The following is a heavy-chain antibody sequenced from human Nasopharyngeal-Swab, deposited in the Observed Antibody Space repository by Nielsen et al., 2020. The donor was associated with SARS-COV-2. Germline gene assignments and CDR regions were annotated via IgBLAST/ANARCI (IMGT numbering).Heavy chain of an antibody. CDR3: ARVPLAIFGVVTPSDY. CDR1: GFTFSSYS. J-gene: IGHJ4*02. CDR2: ISSSSSTI. D-gene: IGHD3-3*01. Sequence: GESLQISCAASGFTFSSYSMNWVRQAPGKGLEWVSYISSSSSTIYYADSVKGRFTISRDNAKNSLYLQMNSLRAEDTAVYYCARVPLAIFGVVTPSDYWGQGTLVTVSS. V-gene: IGHV3-48*01.